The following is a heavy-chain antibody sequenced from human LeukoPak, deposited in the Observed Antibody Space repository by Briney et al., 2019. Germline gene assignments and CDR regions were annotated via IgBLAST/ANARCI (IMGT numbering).Heavy chain of an antibody. CDR3: ARVPFPSCQQPPYYYGLDV. CDR1: GGSSSGYY. Sequence: SETLSLTRAVYGGSSSGYYWCWIREPPGSGVEWMGEINYSGRTNYNPSLKSRVTISVDTSKNQFSLKLSSVTAADTAVYYCARVPFPSCQQPPYYYGLDVWGQGTTVTVSS. CDR2: INYSGRT. J-gene: IGHJ6*02. D-gene: IGHD1-1*01. V-gene: IGHV4-34*01.